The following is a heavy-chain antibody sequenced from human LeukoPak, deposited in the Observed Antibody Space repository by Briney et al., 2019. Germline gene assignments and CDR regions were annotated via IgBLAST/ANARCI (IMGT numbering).Heavy chain of an antibody. J-gene: IGHJ4*02. CDR2: IYYSGST. Sequence: SETLSLTCTVSGGSISSSSYYWGWIRQPPGKGLEWIGNIYYSGSTYYNPSLKSRVSISVDTSKNQFSLKLSSVTAADTAVYYCARGGGYCNSTSCVLFDYWGQGTLVTVSS. CDR3: ARGGGYCNSTSCVLFDY. CDR1: GGSISSSSYY. D-gene: IGHD2-2*01. V-gene: IGHV4-39*07.